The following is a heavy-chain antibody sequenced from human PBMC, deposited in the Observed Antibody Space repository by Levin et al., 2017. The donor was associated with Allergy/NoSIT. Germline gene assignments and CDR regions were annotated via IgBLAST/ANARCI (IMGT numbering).Heavy chain of an antibody. Sequence: TGGSLRLSCAASGFTFSGYNMHWVRQAPGKGLEWVSSISSSSSYIYYADSVKGRFTISRDNAKHSLYLQMNSLRADDTAMYYCARGDCGGGGCYSLSVRAFDIWGQGTKVAVSS. J-gene: IGHJ3*02. CDR2: ISSSSSYI. V-gene: IGHV3-21*01. CDR1: GFTFSGYN. CDR3: ARGDCGGGGCYSLSVRAFDI. D-gene: IGHD2-15*01.